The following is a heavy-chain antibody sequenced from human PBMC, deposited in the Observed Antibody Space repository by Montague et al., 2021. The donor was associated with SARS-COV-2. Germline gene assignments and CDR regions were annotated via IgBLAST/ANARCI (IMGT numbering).Heavy chain of an antibody. D-gene: IGHD2-2*03. J-gene: IGHJ3*01. CDR2: TYYRSKWYN. V-gene: IGHV6-1*01. CDR1: GASLSSDSLS. CDR3: ARKMDSSFDV. Sequence: VSPGASLSSDSLSWHWIRQSPSRGLKWLPSTYYRSKWYNDSAPSVSGRATVKPDTSRNQFSLHLDSVTPEDTALYFCARKMDSSFDVWGKGTMVIVSS.